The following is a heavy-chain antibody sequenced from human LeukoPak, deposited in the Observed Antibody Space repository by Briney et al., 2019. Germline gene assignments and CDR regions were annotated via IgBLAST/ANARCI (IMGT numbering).Heavy chain of an antibody. J-gene: IGHJ6*02. Sequence: PGGSLRLSCAAYGFTFSSYAMSWVRQAPGKGLEWVSAISGSGGSTYYADSVKGRFTISRDNSKNTLYLQMNSLRAEDTAVYYCATGLGYEGYYYYGMDVWGQGTTVTVSS. CDR3: ATGLGYEGYYYYGMDV. D-gene: IGHD2-15*01. CDR1: GFTFSSYA. V-gene: IGHV3-23*01. CDR2: ISGSGGST.